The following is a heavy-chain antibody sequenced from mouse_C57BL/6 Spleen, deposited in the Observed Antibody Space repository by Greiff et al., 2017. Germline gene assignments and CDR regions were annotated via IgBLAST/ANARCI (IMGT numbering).Heavy chain of an antibody. Sequence: DVMLVESGGGLVQPGGSMKLSCVASGFTFSNYWMNWVRQSPEKGLEWVAQIRLKSDNYATHSAESVKGRFTISRDDSKSSVYLQMNNLRAEDTGIYYCTANFYLDYGGQGTTRTVSS. CDR1: GFTFSNYW. V-gene: IGHV6-3*01. J-gene: IGHJ2*01. CDR3: TANFYLDY. CDR2: IRLKSDNYAT.